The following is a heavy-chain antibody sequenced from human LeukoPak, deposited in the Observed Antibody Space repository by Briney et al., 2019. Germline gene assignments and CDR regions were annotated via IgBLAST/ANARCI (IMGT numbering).Heavy chain of an antibody. V-gene: IGHV4-59*03. CDR2: IHYSGSS. Sequence: KPSETLSLTCTVSGDSTSNFYWNWIRQSPGKGLEWIGNIHYSGSSVYNPSLKSRVTISIDTSRRQFFLKLNSVTAADTAVYFRALAPNSNWFDFWGPGTLVTVSS. CDR3: ALAPNSNWFDF. CDR1: GDSTSNFY. J-gene: IGHJ5*01. D-gene: IGHD2-8*01.